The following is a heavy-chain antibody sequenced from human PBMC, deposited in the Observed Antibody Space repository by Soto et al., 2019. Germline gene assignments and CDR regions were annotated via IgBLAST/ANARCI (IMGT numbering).Heavy chain of an antibody. D-gene: IGHD6-13*01. V-gene: IGHV1-2*02. Sequence: GASVKVSCKASGYTFTGYYMHWVRQAPGQGLEWMGWINPNSGGTNYAQKLQGRVTVTRDTSISTAYMELSRLRSDDTAVYYCARDWVAAAGTWYYGMDVWGQGTTVTVSS. CDR2: INPNSGGT. J-gene: IGHJ6*02. CDR3: ARDWVAAAGTWYYGMDV. CDR1: GYTFTGYY.